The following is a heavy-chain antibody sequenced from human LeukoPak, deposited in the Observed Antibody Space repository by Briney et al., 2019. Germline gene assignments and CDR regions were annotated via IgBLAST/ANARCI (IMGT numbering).Heavy chain of an antibody. D-gene: IGHD6-6*01. J-gene: IGHJ4*02. Sequence: PGGSLRLSCAASGFTFSNYEMNWVRQAPGKGLEWISYISSSGRTIYYTDSVKGRFTISRDNAKNSLYLQMNSLRAEDTAVYYCASHTVPDYWGQGTLVTVAS. CDR2: ISSSGRTI. CDR1: GFTFSNYE. V-gene: IGHV3-48*03. CDR3: ASHTVPDY.